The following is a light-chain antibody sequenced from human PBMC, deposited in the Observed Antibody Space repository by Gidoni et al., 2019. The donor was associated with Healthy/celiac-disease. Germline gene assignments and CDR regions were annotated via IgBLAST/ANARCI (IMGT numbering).Light chain of an antibody. Sequence: QSALTQPASVSGSPGQSITTSCTGTSSDVGSYNLVPWYQQHPGKAPKLMIYEVSKRPSGVSNRFSGSKSGNTASLTISGLQAEDEADYYCCSYAGSSTYVVFGGGTKLTVL. CDR1: SSDVGSYNL. CDR2: EVS. V-gene: IGLV2-23*02. CDR3: CSYAGSSTYVV. J-gene: IGLJ2*01.